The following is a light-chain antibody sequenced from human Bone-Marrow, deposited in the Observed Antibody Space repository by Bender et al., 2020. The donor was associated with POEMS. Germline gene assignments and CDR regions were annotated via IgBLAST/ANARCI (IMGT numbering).Light chain of an antibody. V-gene: IGLV2-23*02. J-gene: IGLJ3*02. Sequence: QSALTQPASVSGSPGQSITISCTGTASDVGAYNYVSWYQQHPGKAPKLIIYEVTRRPSGVSTRFSGSKSGNTASLTISGLQAGDEADYHCCSYATTTTWAFGGGTKVTVL. CDR2: EVT. CDR3: CSYATTTTWA. CDR1: ASDVGAYNY.